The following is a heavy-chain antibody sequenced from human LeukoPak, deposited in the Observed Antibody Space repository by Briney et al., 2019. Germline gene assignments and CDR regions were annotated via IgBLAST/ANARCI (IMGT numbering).Heavy chain of an antibody. CDR1: RFTFSSYG. D-gene: IGHD1-26*01. J-gene: IGHJ6*02. Sequence: GGSLRLSCAASRFTFSSYGMHWVRQAPGKGLEWVAVISYDGSNKYYADSVKGRFTISRDNSKNTLYLQMNSLRPEDTAVYYCAKAEVLYSGNYPGGMDVWGQGTTVTVSS. CDR2: ISYDGSNK. V-gene: IGHV3-30*18. CDR3: AKAEVLYSGNYPGGMDV.